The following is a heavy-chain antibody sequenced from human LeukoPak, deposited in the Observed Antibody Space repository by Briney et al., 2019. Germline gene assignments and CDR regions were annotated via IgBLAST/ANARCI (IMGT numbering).Heavy chain of an antibody. V-gene: IGHV1-2*02. CDR2: TNPNSGVT. D-gene: IGHD3-3*01. CDR1: GYSFTGYY. CDR3: ATRYDDFWSGPSA. J-gene: IGHJ5*02. Sequence: ASVKVSCKASGYSFTGYYMHWVRQAPGQGLEWMGWTNPNSGVTKYAQKFQGRVTMTRDPSISTAYMELSRLRSDDTAVYYCATRYDDFWSGPSAWGQGTLVTVSS.